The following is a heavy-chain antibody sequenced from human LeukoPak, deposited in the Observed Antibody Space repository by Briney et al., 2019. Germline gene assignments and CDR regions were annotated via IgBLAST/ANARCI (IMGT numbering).Heavy chain of an antibody. CDR1: GYTFTSYG. CDR2: IIPIFGTA. Sequence: SVKVSCKASGYTFTSYGISWVRQAPGQGLEWMGGIIPIFGTANYAQKFQGRVTITADESTSTAYMELSSLRSEDTAVYYCARGEVLYMDVWGKGTTVTVS. J-gene: IGHJ6*03. V-gene: IGHV1-69*13. CDR3: ARGEVLYMDV.